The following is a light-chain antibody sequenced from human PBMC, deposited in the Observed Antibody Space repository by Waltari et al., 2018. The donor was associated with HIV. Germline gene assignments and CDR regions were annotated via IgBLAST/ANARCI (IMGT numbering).Light chain of an antibody. CDR3: QQYNNHAT. V-gene: IGKV1-5*03. J-gene: IGKJ1*01. CDR2: KAS. Sequence: DIQMTQSPSTLSASVGDRVTITCRASQSIISWLAWYQQKPGRAPKLLIYKASTLQSGVPSRFSGSGSATKFTLTISSLQPDDFATYYCQQYNNHATFGQGTKVEIK. CDR1: QSIISW.